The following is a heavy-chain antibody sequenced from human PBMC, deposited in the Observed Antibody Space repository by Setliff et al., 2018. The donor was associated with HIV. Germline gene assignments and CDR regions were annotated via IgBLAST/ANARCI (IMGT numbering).Heavy chain of an antibody. V-gene: IGHV4-34*01. CDR2: INHSGST. Sequence: PSETLSLTCAVYGGSFTDYYWSWIRQPPGKGLEWIGEINHSGSTNYKPSLKSRVTMSVDTSKNQFSLNLNSVTAADTAVYYCVRHTAVDVAPSGLGYSYIDVWGKGTTVTVSS. CDR3: VRHTAVDVAPSGLGYSYIDV. CDR1: GGSFTDYY. J-gene: IGHJ6*03. D-gene: IGHD5-12*01.